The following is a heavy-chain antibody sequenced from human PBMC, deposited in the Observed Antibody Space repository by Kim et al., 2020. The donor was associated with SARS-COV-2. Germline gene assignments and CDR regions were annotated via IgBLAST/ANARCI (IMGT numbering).Heavy chain of an antibody. V-gene: IGHV1-58*01. D-gene: IGHD2-8*01. J-gene: IGHJ6*02. CDR3: AAGPIYINYGMDV. Sequence: SVKVSCKASGFTFSNSAVQWERQARGQRLEWIGWIVAGSGNTNYAQKFQERVTITRDMSRSTAYMELSSLRFEDTAVYYCAAGPIYINYGMDVWGQGTTVTVSS. CDR2: IVAGSGNT. CDR1: GFTFSNSA.